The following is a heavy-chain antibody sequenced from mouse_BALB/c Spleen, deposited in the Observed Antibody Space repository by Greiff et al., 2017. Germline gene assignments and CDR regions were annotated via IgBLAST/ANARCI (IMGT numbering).Heavy chain of an antibody. J-gene: IGHJ4*01. Sequence: EVQLQESGPGLVKPSQSLSLTCTVTGYSITSDYAWNWIRQFPGNKLGWMGYISYSGSTSYNPSLKSRISITRDTSKNQFFLQLNSVTTEDTATYYCARGGYGSSYLYYYAMDYWGQGTSVTVSS. CDR1: GYSITSDYA. V-gene: IGHV3-2*02. CDR3: ARGGYGSSYLYYYAMDY. D-gene: IGHD1-1*01. CDR2: ISYSGST.